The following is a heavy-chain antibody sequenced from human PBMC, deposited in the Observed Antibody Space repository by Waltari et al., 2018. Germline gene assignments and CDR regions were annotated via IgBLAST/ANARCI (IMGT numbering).Heavy chain of an antibody. CDR1: GGSISSSSYY. D-gene: IGHD6-6*01. Sequence: QLQLQESGPGLVKPSETLSLTCTVSGGSISSSSYYWGWIRQPPGKGLECLETIYYSGNTFYNPSIKSRATLSIDTSKNQFSLKLSSVTAADTAVYYCAREPSSEMGFDYWGQGTLVSVSS. CDR2: IYYSGNT. CDR3: AREPSSEMGFDY. V-gene: IGHV4-39*07. J-gene: IGHJ4*02.